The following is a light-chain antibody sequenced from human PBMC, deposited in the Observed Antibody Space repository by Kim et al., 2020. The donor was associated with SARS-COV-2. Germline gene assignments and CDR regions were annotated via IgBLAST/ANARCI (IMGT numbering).Light chain of an antibody. V-gene: IGLV2-11*01. CDR2: DVS. J-gene: IGLJ1*01. CDR1: SSDVGGYNY. CDR3: CSYAGSYTSYV. Sequence: QSALTQPRSVPGSPGQSVTISCTGTSSDVGGYNYVSWYQQHPGKAPKLMIYDVSKRPSGVPDRFSGSKSGNTASLTISGLQAEDEADYYCCSYAGSYTSYVFGTGTKVTVL.